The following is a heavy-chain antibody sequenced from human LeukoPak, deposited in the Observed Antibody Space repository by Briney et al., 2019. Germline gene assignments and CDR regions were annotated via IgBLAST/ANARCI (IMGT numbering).Heavy chain of an antibody. Sequence: KSGGSLRLSCAASGFTFSSYSMNWVRQAPGKGLEWVSSISSSSSYIYYADSVKGRFTISRDNAKNSLYLQMNSLRAEDTAVYYCARMVRGRRRYYFDYWGQGTLVTVSS. J-gene: IGHJ4*02. V-gene: IGHV3-21*01. D-gene: IGHD3-10*01. CDR2: ISSSSSYI. CDR1: GFTFSSYS. CDR3: ARMVRGRRRYYFDY.